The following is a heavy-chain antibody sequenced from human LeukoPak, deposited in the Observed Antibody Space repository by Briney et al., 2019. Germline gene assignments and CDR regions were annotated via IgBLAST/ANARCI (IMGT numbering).Heavy chain of an antibody. CDR3: ARGVCSGGSCYSEWNY. J-gene: IGHJ4*02. CDR1: GGSFSGYY. D-gene: IGHD2-15*01. V-gene: IGHV4-34*01. Sequence: PSETLSLTCAVYGGSFSGYYWSWIRQPPGKGLEWIGGINYSGSTKYNPSLKSRVTISVDTSKNQFSLKLNSVTAADTAVYYCARGVCSGGSCYSEWNYWGQGTLVTVSS. CDR2: INYSGST.